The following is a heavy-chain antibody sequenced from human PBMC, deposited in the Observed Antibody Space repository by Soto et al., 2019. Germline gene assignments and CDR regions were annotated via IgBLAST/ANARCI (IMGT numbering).Heavy chain of an antibody. Sequence: PSLTCTVSGGSISSFTYYWGWIRQPPGKGLEWIGTVYYNENTYYNPSLKGRATISVDTAKNQFSLNLRSVTAADTAIYFCARRERYYGSLGWFDPWGQGTLVTVSS. J-gene: IGHJ5*02. CDR1: GGSISSFTYY. CDR2: VYYNENT. CDR3: ARRERYYGSLGWFDP. V-gene: IGHV4-39*01. D-gene: IGHD3-10*01.